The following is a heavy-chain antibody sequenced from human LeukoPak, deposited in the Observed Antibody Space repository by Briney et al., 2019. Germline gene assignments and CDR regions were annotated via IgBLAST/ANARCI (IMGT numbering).Heavy chain of an antibody. CDR3: ARAPQGGSSQKGSFDY. Sequence: GGSLRLSCEASGFGVSGNAMAWVRQAAGKGLQWVSGLGSDGRTYYADSVKGRFTISRDNSKNTLYLQMNSLRAEDTAVYYCARAPQGGSSQKGSFDYWGQGTLVTVSS. CDR1: GFGVSGNA. V-gene: IGHV3-53*01. J-gene: IGHJ4*02. D-gene: IGHD1-26*01. CDR2: LGSDGRT.